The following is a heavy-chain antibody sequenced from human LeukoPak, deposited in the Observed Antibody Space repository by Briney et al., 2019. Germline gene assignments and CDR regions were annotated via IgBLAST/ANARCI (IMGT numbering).Heavy chain of an antibody. J-gene: IGHJ4*02. CDR1: GGSISSSSYY. CDR3: ARQASYYDILTGYYPYYFDY. Sequence: SSETLSLTCTVSGGSISSSSYYWGWIRQPPGKGLEWIGSIYYSGSTYYNPSLKSRVTISVDTSKNQFSLKLSSVTAADTAVYYCARQASYYDILTGYYPYYFDYWGQGTLVTVSS. V-gene: IGHV4-39*01. D-gene: IGHD3-9*01. CDR2: IYYSGST.